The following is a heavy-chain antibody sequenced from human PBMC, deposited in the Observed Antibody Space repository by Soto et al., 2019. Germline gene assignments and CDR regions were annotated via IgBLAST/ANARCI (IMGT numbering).Heavy chain of an antibody. CDR3: AKDSSVTAAGSGGWFDP. J-gene: IGHJ5*02. D-gene: IGHD6-13*01. V-gene: IGHV3-30*18. Sequence: QVQLVESGGGVVQPGRSLRLSCAAPGFDFNTYGLHWVRQAPGKGLEWVAAISFDGGNQYYADSVKGRFTISRDKSNSTLYLQMNSLGAEDTATYFCAKDSSVTAAGSGGWFDPWGPGTLVIVSS. CDR2: ISFDGGNQ. CDR1: GFDFNTYG.